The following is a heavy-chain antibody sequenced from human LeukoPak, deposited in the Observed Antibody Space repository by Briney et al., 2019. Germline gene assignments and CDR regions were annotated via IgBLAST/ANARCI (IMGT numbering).Heavy chain of an antibody. J-gene: IGHJ4*02. V-gene: IGHV3-53*01. D-gene: IGHD5-12*01. CDR3: AKSRGYSAYDFPDY. Sequence: PGGSLRLSCAASGLTVSSKYMSWVRQAPGKGLEWVSVIYNNGNTHYADSVKGRFTISRDNSKNTLFLQMNSLRAEDTAVYYCAKSRGYSAYDFPDYWGQGTLVTVSS. CDR1: GLTVSSKY. CDR2: IYNNGNT.